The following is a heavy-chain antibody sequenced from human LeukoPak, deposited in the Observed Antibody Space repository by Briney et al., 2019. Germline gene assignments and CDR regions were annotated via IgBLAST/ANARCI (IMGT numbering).Heavy chain of an antibody. J-gene: IGHJ6*03. D-gene: IGHD3-10*01. CDR1: GITFSSYG. CDR2: MRYDGSKK. Sequence: PGGSLRLSCAASGITFSSYGMHWVRQAPGKGLEWVAFMRYDGSKKYYVDSVKGRFTISRDNSKNTLYLQMNSLRAEDTAVYYCAKDSAFYYIDVWGKGTTVIISS. CDR3: AKDSAFYYIDV. V-gene: IGHV3-30*02.